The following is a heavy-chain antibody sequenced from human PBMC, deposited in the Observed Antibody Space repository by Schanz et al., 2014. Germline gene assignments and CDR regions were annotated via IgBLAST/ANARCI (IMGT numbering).Heavy chain of an antibody. CDR1: GYTFTTYY. J-gene: IGHJ4*02. Sequence: QVQLVQSGAEVKKPGASMKVSCKASGYTFTTYYMLWVRQAPGQGLEWMGIINPSGGSTRYGQKFQDRLTMTRDASTSTVYMELSSLRSEDTAVYYCARGRTFDYWGQGTLVTVSS. V-gene: IGHV1-46*01. CDR2: INPSGGST. CDR3: ARGRTFDY.